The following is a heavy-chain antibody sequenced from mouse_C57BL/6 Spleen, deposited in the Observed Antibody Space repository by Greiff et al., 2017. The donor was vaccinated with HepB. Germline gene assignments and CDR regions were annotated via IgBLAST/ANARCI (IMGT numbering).Heavy chain of an antibody. CDR3: TTGSNYEDAMDY. CDR2: IDPENGDT. CDR1: GFNIKDDY. D-gene: IGHD2-5*01. J-gene: IGHJ4*01. V-gene: IGHV14-4*01. Sequence: VHVKQSGAELVRPGASVKLSCTASGFNIKDDYMHWVKQRPEQGLEWIGWIDPENGDTEYASKFQGKATITADTSSNTAYLQLSSLTSEDTAVYYCTTGSNYEDAMDYWGQGTSVTVSS.